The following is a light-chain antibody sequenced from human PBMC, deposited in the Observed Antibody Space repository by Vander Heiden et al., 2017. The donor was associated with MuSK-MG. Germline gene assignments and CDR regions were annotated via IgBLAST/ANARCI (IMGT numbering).Light chain of an antibody. CDR2: GAS. J-gene: IGKJ4*01. Sequence: EIVLTQSPGTLSLSPGERATLSCRASQSVSSSYLAWYQQKPGQAPRLLIYGASSSATGIPDRFSGSRSGTDFTLTISRLEPEDFAVYYCQQYGSSPLTFGGWTKVEIK. CDR1: QSVSSSY. CDR3: QQYGSSPLT. V-gene: IGKV3-20*01.